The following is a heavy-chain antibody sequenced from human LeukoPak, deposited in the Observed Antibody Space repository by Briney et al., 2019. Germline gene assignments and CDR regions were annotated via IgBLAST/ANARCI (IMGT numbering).Heavy chain of an antibody. D-gene: IGHD6-19*01. Sequence: GGSLRLSCAASGFTLSNAWMSWVRQAPGKGLEWVANIKQDGSEKYYVDSVKGRFTISRDNAKNSLYLQMNSLRAEDTAVYYCARVRWWLVGKPLSYYMDVWGKGTTVTISS. CDR3: ARVRWWLVGKPLSYYMDV. CDR1: GFTLSNAW. CDR2: IKQDGSEK. J-gene: IGHJ6*03. V-gene: IGHV3-7*01.